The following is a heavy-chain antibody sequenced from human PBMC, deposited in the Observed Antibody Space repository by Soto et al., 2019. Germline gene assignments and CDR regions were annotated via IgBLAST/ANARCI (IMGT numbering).Heavy chain of an antibody. Sequence: GGSLRLSCAASGFTFSSYAMSWVRQAPGKGLEWVSAISGSGGSTYYADSVKGRFTISRDNSKNTLYLQMNSLRAEDTAVYYCAKGEKIAVAGVAYHDYWGQGTLVTVSS. CDR1: GFTFSSYA. CDR2: ISGSGGST. D-gene: IGHD6-19*01. V-gene: IGHV3-23*01. CDR3: AKGEKIAVAGVAYHDY. J-gene: IGHJ4*02.